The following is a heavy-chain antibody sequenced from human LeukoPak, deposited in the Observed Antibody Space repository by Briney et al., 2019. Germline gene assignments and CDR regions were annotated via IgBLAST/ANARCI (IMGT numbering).Heavy chain of an antibody. V-gene: IGHV1-24*01. D-gene: IGHD3-16*01. CDR2: FDPEDGET. CDR1: VYTLTELS. CDR3: ETSIMITFGGVY. Sequence: ASVNVSLKVSVYTLTELSMHWVRQAPGKGLEWMGGFDPEDGETIYAQKFQGRVTMTEDTSTDTAYMELSSLRSEDTAVYYCETSIMITFGGVYWGQGTLVTVSS. J-gene: IGHJ4*02.